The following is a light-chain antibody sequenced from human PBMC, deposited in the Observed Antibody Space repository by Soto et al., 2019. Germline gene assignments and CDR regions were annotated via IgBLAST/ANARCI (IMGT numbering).Light chain of an antibody. CDR1: SSNIGAGYD. J-gene: IGLJ2*01. CDR3: QSYDTSLSGSI. V-gene: IGLV1-40*01. CDR2: RNN. Sequence: QYVLTQPPSVSGAPGQRVTISCTGSSSNIGAGYDVNWYQQVPGTAPKLLIFRNNNRPSGVPDRFSGSKSGTSASLAITGLQAEDESDYHCQSYDTSLSGSIFGGGTQLTVL.